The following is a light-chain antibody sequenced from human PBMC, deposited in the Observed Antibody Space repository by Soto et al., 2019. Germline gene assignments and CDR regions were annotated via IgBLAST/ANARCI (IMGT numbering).Light chain of an antibody. CDR2: SAS. CDR1: QSVSSSY. J-gene: IGKJ3*01. V-gene: IGKV3-20*01. CDR3: QQYGSSLFT. Sequence: EIVLTQSPGTLSLSPGERATLSCRASQSVSSSYLAWYQQKPGQAPRLLIYSASSSATGIPDRFSGSGSGTYFTLTTSRLEPEDFAVYYCQQYGSSLFTFGPGTKVDIK.